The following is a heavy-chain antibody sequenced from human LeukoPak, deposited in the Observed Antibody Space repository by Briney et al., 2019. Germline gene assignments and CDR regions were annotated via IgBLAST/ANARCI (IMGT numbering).Heavy chain of an antibody. V-gene: IGHV4-61*08. D-gene: IGHD1-26*01. CDR1: GGSISSGGYY. CDR2: IYYSGST. Sequence: TSETLSLTCTVSGGSISSGGYYWSWIRQPPGKGLEWIGYIYYSGSTNYNPSLKSRVTISVDTSKNQFSLKLSSVTAADTAVYYCARGGIVGAPIEEYLFDYWGQGTLVTVSS. CDR3: ARGGIVGAPIEEYLFDY. J-gene: IGHJ4*02.